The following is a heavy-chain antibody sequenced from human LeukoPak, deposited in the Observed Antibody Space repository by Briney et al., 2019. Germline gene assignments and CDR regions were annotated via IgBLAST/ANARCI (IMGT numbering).Heavy chain of an antibody. CDR2: IRYDGSTQ. V-gene: IGHV3-30*02. CDR1: GFTFSNHA. CDR3: AKGYYYYYMDV. J-gene: IGHJ6*03. Sequence: GGSLRLSCVASGFTFSNHAMHWVRQAPGKGLEWVAFIRYDGSTQYYADSVKGRFTISRDNSKNTLYLQMNSLRAEDTAVYYCAKGYYYYYMDVWGKGTTVTVSS.